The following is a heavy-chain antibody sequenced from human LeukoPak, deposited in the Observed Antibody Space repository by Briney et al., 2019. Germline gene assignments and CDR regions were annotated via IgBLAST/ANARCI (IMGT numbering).Heavy chain of an antibody. Sequence: SETLSLTCTVSGGSISSYYWSWIRQPAGKGLEWIGRIYTSGNTNYNPSLKSRVTMSVDTSKNQFSLKLSSVTAADTAVYYCARGYDFWSGSPFPYYFDYWGQGTFVTVSS. CDR3: ARGYDFWSGSPFPYYFDY. J-gene: IGHJ4*02. V-gene: IGHV4-4*07. CDR1: GGSISSYY. D-gene: IGHD3-3*01. CDR2: IYTSGNT.